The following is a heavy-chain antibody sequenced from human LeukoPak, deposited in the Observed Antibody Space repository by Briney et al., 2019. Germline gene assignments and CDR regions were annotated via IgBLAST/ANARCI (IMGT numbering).Heavy chain of an antibody. Sequence: GGSLRLSCAASGFTFSSYSMNWVRQAPGKGLEWVSSISSSSSYIYYADSVKGRFTISRDNAKNSLYLQMNSLRAEDTAVYYCAGAKTLLLEDPLCYWGQGTLVTVSS. CDR1: GFTFSSYS. D-gene: IGHD3-3*01. CDR3: AGAKTLLLEDPLCY. V-gene: IGHV3-21*01. CDR2: ISSSSSYI. J-gene: IGHJ4*02.